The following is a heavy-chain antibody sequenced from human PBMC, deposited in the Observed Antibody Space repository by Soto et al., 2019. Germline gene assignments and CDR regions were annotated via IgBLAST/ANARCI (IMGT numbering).Heavy chain of an antibody. J-gene: IGHJ4*02. CDR3: ARDGVGATTFYGYFGY. CDR1: GFRFSGFG. CDR2: LRYDGSNK. Sequence: QVQLVESGGGVVQPGRSLRLSCAASGFRFSGFGMHWVRQAPGKGLEWVAILRYDGSNKYYADSVKGRFTISRDNSQNTLYLQMDSLRVEDTAVYYCARDGVGATTFYGYFGYWGQGILVTVSS. V-gene: IGHV3-33*01. D-gene: IGHD1-26*01.